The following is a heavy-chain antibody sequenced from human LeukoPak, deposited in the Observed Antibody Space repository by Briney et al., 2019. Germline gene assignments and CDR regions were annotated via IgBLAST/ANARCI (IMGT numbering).Heavy chain of an antibody. J-gene: IGHJ5*02. Sequence: GASVKVSCKAYGGTFSSYAIIWVRQAPGQGLEWMGGIIPIFGTANYAQKFQGRVTITADKSTSTAYMELSSLRSEDTAVYYCARGWGTTMVRGVNNWFDPWGQGTLVTVSS. CDR3: ARGWGTTMVRGVNNWFDP. CDR1: GGTFSSYA. CDR2: IIPIFGTA. D-gene: IGHD3-10*01. V-gene: IGHV1-69*06.